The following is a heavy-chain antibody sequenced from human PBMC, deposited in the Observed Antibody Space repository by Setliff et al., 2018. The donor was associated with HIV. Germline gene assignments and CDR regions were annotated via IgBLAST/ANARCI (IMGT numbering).Heavy chain of an antibody. CDR2: ISASGRT. V-gene: IGHV4-61*09. CDR1: GGSISSDGSY. CDR3: ARKVGGDFDY. J-gene: IGHJ4*02. Sequence: PSETLSLTCTVSGGSISSDGSYWSWIRQPAGEGLEWIGHISASGRTNYNPSLKSRVTISVDTSKDQFSLELRSVTAADTAVYFCARKVGGDFDYWGQGTLVTVSS. D-gene: IGHD4-17*01.